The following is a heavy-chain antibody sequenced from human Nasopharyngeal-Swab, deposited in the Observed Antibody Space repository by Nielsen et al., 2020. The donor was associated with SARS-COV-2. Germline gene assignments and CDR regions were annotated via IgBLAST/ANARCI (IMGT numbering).Heavy chain of an antibody. CDR3: ARADSSSWSTNYGVDV. CDR1: GFTVSSNY. D-gene: IGHD6-13*01. CDR2: IIGSSSYI. V-gene: IGHV3-21*01. J-gene: IGHJ6*02. Sequence: GESLKISCAASGFTVSSNYMSWVRQAPGKGLEWVSSIIGSSSYIYYADSVKGRFTISRDNAKNSLYLQMDSLRAEDTAVYYCARADSSSWSTNYGVDVWGQGTTVTVSS.